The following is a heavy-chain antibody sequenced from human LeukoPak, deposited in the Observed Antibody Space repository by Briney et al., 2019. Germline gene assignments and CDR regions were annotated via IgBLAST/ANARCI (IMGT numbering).Heavy chain of an antibody. Sequence: GGSLRLSCAASGFTFSSYAMHWVRQAPGKGLEWVSAISGSGGSTYYADSVKGRFTISRDNARNSLYLQMNSLRAEDTAVYYCARDPYSGTYGDTYYYYMDVWGKGTTATISS. V-gene: IGHV3-23*01. D-gene: IGHD1-26*01. CDR1: GFTFSSYA. CDR2: ISGSGGST. CDR3: ARDPYSGTYGDTYYYYMDV. J-gene: IGHJ6*03.